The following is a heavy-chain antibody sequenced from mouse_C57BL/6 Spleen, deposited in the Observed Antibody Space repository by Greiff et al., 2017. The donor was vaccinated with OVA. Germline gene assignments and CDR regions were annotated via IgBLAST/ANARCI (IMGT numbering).Heavy chain of an antibody. CDR3: ARMDYSNYVFYAMDY. D-gene: IGHD2-5*01. V-gene: IGHV2-9-1*01. J-gene: IGHJ4*01. CDR2: IWTGGGT. Sequence: QVQLKESGPGLVAPSPSLSITCTVSGFSLTSYAISWVRQPPGKGLEWLGVIWTGGGTNYYSALKSRLGISKDNSKSQVILKRNSLQTDDTARYYGARMDYSNYVFYAMDYWGQGTSVTVSS. CDR1: GFSLTSYA.